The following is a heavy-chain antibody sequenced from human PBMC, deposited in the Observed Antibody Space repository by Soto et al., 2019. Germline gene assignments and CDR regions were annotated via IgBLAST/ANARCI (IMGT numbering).Heavy chain of an antibody. CDR2: ISYDGSNK. CDR3: AKGSTAITYCDS. Sequence: QVQLVESGGGVVQPGRSLRLSCAASGFTFSSYGMHWVRQAPGKGLEWVAVISYDGSNKYYADYVKGRFTISRDTSKNTLYLQMNSLRAEDTAVYYCAKGSTAITYCDSWGQGTLVTVSS. J-gene: IGHJ4*02. CDR1: GFTFSSYG. V-gene: IGHV3-30*18. D-gene: IGHD5-18*01.